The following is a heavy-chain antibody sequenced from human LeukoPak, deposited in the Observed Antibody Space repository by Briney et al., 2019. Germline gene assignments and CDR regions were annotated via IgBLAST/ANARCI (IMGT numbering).Heavy chain of an antibody. CDR2: ISDSGGST. J-gene: IGHJ6*02. D-gene: IGHD2-15*01. CDR3: VRGYSFGPYGMDV. Sequence: GGSLRLSCSASGFPFSSYAMHWVRQAPGKGLEYMSAISDSGGSTYYADSVKGRFTISRDNSKNTLYLQMSSLRAEDTAVYFCVRGYSFGPYGMDVWGQGTTVTVSS. V-gene: IGHV3-64D*09. CDR1: GFPFSSYA.